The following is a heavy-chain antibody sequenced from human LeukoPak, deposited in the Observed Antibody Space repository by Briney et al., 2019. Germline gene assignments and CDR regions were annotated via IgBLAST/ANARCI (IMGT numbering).Heavy chain of an antibody. Sequence: ASVKVSCKASGYTFTSYDINWVRQATGQGLEWMGWMNPNSGNTGYAQKFQGRVTMTRNTPISTAYMELSSLRSEDTAVYYCARLPPGIAVAGGGYWGQGTLVTVSS. D-gene: IGHD6-19*01. J-gene: IGHJ4*02. V-gene: IGHV1-8*01. CDR1: GYTFTSYD. CDR2: MNPNSGNT. CDR3: ARLPPGIAVAGGGY.